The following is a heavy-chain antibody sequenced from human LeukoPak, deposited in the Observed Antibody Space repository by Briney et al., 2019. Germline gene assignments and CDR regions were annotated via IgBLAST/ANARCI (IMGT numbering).Heavy chain of an antibody. CDR2: IKQDGSKK. J-gene: IGHJ4*02. Sequence: GGSLRLSCAASGFIFSNYWMGWVRQFPGKRLEWVANIKQDGSKKNYVDSVRGRFTISRDNAKNSLYLQMDSLRVEDSAVYYCAGRSGSFDYWGQGALVTVSS. CDR1: GFIFSNYW. CDR3: AGRSGSFDY. D-gene: IGHD3-10*01. V-gene: IGHV3-7*01.